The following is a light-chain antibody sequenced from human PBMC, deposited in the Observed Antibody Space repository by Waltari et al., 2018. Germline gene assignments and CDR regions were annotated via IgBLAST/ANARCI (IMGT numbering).Light chain of an antibody. V-gene: IGKV1-5*03. CDR2: RAS. CDR3: QQYRGSPPWT. Sequence: DIQMAQSPSTLAASVGDRVTITCRASQSISYWLAWYQQKPGQAPKPRIYRASNLIDGGPSRFSGRGAWAECTLTSDSLETGDFATYFCQQYRGSPPWTCGQGTKVEIK. J-gene: IGKJ1*01. CDR1: QSISYW.